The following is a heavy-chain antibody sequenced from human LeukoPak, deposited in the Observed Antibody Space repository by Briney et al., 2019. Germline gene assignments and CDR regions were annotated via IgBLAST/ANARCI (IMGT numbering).Heavy chain of an antibody. J-gene: IGHJ6*02. Sequence: PGGSLRLSCIGSGFTFNMYGMHWVRQAPGKGLEWLAHISYDGSSTYHADSVKGRFTISRDNSKNTLYLQMNSLRAEDTAVYYCARTLVVVMYYGMDVWGQGTTVTVSS. V-gene: IGHV3-30*03. D-gene: IGHD3-22*01. CDR2: ISYDGSST. CDR1: GFTFNMYG. CDR3: ARTLVVVMYYGMDV.